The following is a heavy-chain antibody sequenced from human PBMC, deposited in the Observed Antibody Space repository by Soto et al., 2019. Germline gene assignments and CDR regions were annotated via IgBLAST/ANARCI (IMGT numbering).Heavy chain of an antibody. CDR3: ARKSLSNFNWFDP. CDR2: INADYGNT. Sequence: QLQLVQSGTESKKPGASVKVSCKASGYTFTNYGITWVRQAPGQGLEWMGWINADYGNTNYEQKFQGRVTMTTDTSTNTAYMELRSLRSDDTAVYYCARKSLSNFNWFDPWGQGTLVTVSS. D-gene: IGHD4-4*01. V-gene: IGHV1-18*04. CDR1: GYTFTNYG. J-gene: IGHJ5*02.